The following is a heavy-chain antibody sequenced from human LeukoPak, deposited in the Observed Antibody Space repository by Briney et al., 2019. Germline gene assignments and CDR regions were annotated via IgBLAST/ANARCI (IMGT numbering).Heavy chain of an antibody. Sequence: ASVKVSCKASGYTLTSYDINWVRQATGQGLEWMGWMNPNSGNTGYAQKFQGRVTMTRNTSISTAYMELSSLRSEDTAVYYCARGIFRVAGTGVHYWGQGVLVTVSS. D-gene: IGHD6-19*01. J-gene: IGHJ4*02. CDR3: ARGIFRVAGTGVHY. CDR2: MNPNSGNT. CDR1: GYTLTSYD. V-gene: IGHV1-8*01.